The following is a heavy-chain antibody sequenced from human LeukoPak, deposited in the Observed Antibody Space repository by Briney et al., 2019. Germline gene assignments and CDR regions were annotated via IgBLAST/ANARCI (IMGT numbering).Heavy chain of an antibody. D-gene: IGHD2-2*01. CDR2: IKSKTDGGTT. CDR1: GFTVSSNY. J-gene: IGHJ3*02. Sequence: GGSLRLSCAASGFTVSSNYMSWVRQAPGKGLEWVGRIKSKTDGGTTDYAAPVKGRFTISRDDSKNTLYLQMNSLKTEDTAVYYCTTEFEDCSSTSCYSAFDIWGQGTMVTVSS. CDR3: TTEFEDCSSTSCYSAFDI. V-gene: IGHV3-15*01.